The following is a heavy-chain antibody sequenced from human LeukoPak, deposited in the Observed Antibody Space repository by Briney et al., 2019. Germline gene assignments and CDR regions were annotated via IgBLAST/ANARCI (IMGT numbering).Heavy chain of an antibody. D-gene: IGHD3-10*01. CDR3: ATPTYYYGSGSS. CDR1: GGSISSSNW. CDR2: IYHSGST. J-gene: IGHJ5*02. Sequence: TSETLSLTCAVSGGSISSSNWWSWVRQPPGKGLEWIGEIYHSGSTNYNPSLKSRVTISVDKSRNQFSLELSSVTAADTAVYYCATPTYYYGSGSSWGQGTLVTVSS. V-gene: IGHV4-4*02.